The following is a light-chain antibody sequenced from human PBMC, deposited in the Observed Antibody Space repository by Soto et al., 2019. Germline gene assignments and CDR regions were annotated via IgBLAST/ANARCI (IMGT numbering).Light chain of an antibody. CDR1: QSVASSY. J-gene: IGKJ3*01. Sequence: EVVLTQSPGTLSLSPGERVTLSCRASQSVASSYLAWYQQKPGRAPRLLFYDASYRATGIPARFSGSGSGTDFTLTISSLEPEDFAVYYCQHRNNRPFSFGPGTKVDIK. CDR2: DAS. V-gene: IGKV3-11*01. CDR3: QHRNNRPFS.